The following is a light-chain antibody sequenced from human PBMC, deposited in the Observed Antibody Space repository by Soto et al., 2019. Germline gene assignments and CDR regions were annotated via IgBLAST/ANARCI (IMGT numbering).Light chain of an antibody. V-gene: IGKV1-9*01. Sequence: DIQLTQSPSFLSASVGDRVTITCRASQGISSYLAWYQQKPGKAPQLLIYAASTLQSGVPSRFSGSGSGTEFTLTISSRQPEDFATYYCQQLNSYPPNTFGQGTRLEIK. CDR1: QGISSY. J-gene: IGKJ5*01. CDR3: QQLNSYPPNT. CDR2: AAS.